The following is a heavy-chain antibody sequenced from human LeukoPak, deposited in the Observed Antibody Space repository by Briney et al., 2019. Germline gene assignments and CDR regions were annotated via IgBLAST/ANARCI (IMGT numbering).Heavy chain of an antibody. D-gene: IGHD4-17*01. V-gene: IGHV4-38-2*02. CDR1: GYSISSDYY. J-gene: IGHJ3*02. CDR3: ARGRLRGAFDI. Sequence: SETLSLTCTVSGYSISSDYYWGWIRQPPGKGLEWVGSIYHTGTTYYNPSLKSRVTISVDTSKNQFSLKLSSVTATDTAVYYCARGRLRGAFDIWGQGTMVTVSS. CDR2: IYHTGTT.